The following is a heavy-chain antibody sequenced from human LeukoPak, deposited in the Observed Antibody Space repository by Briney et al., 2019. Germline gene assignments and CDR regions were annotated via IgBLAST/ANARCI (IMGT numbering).Heavy chain of an antibody. D-gene: IGHD2-15*01. J-gene: IGHJ4*02. CDR1: GFSFISYS. CDR2: IDSSSTTI. V-gene: IGHV3-48*01. Sequence: GGSLRLSCAASGFSFISYSMNWVRQAPGKGLEWVSYIDSSSTTIYYADSVKGRFTISRDNAKNSLFLQMDSLRGEDTAVYYCARDRSGTFDYWGQGTLVTVSS. CDR3: ARDRSGTFDY.